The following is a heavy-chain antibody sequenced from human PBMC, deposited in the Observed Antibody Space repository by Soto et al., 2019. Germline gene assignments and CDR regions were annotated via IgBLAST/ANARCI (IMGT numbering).Heavy chain of an antibody. D-gene: IGHD3-10*01. CDR3: ATQEYGSGTYYYHYYYMDV. CDR2: IYYSGRT. J-gene: IGHJ6*02. V-gene: IGHV4-30-4*01. CDR1: GGSISSGDYY. Sequence: KTSETLSLTCTVSGGSISSGDYYWSWIRQPPGKGLEWIGYIYYSGRTYYNPSLKSRVTISVDTSKNQISLKLSSVTAADTALYYCATQEYGSGTYYYHYYYMDVWGQGTTVTVSS.